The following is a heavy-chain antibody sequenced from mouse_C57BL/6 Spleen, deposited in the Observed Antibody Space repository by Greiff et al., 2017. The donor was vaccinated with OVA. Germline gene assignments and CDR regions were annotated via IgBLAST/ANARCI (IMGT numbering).Heavy chain of an antibody. CDR2: ISDGGSYT. CDR1: GFTFSSYA. Sequence: DVMLVESGGGLVKPGGSLKLSCAASGFTFSSYAMSWVRQTPEKRLEWVATISDGGSYTYYPDNVKGRFTISRDNAKNNLYLQMSHLKSEDTAMYYCARVYGSSYGAMDYWGQGTSVTVSS. V-gene: IGHV5-4*03. J-gene: IGHJ4*01. D-gene: IGHD1-1*01. CDR3: ARVYGSSYGAMDY.